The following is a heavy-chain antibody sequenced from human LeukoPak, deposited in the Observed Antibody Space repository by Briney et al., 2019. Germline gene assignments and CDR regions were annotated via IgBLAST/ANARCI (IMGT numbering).Heavy chain of an antibody. Sequence: ASVKVSCKASGYTFTGYYMHWVRQAPGQGLEWMGWINPNSGGTNYAQKFQGRVTMTRDTSISTAYMELSRLRSDDTAVYYCAVKDYYDSSVLDYWGQGTLVTVSS. CDR2: INPNSGGT. CDR3: AVKDYYDSSVLDY. D-gene: IGHD3-22*01. J-gene: IGHJ4*02. CDR1: GYTFTGYY. V-gene: IGHV1-2*02.